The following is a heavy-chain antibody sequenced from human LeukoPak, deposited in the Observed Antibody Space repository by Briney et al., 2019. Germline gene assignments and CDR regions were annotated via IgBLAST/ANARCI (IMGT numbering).Heavy chain of an antibody. J-gene: IGHJ4*02. Sequence: GGSLRLSCAASGFSVSSNYMSWVRQAPGKGLEWVSLIYSGGNKFYADSVKGRFTISRDNSKNMLCLQMNSLRAEDTAVYYCALGGDYFDSWGQGTLVTVSS. CDR3: ALGGDYFDS. V-gene: IGHV3-53*01. D-gene: IGHD4-17*01. CDR1: GFSVSSNY. CDR2: IYSGGNK.